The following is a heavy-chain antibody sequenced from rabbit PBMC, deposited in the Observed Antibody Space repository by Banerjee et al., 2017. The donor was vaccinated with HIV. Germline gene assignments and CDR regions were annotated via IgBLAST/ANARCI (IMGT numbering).Heavy chain of an antibody. CDR3: AREISSYLDYFNL. Sequence: EESGGGLVQPEGSLTLTCTVSGFSFSSYWICWVRQAPGKRPEWIACIHTGGSGVTDYASWAKGRFTGSKTSSTTVTLQMTGLTVADTATYFCAREISSYLDYFNLWGPGTLVTVS. CDR2: IHTGGSGVT. D-gene: IGHD8-1*01. J-gene: IGHJ4*01. V-gene: IGHV1S45*01. CDR1: GFSFSSYW.